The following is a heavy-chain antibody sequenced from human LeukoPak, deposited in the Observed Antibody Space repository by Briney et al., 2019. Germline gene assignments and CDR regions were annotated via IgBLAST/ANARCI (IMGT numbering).Heavy chain of an antibody. D-gene: IGHD2-15*01. Sequence: GGSLRLSCAASGFTFSSYSMNWVRQAPGKGLEWVSSISSSSSYIYYADSVKGRFTISRDNAKNSLYLQMNSLRAEDTAVYYCARDLCSGGSCYSRGYGYWGQGTLVTVSS. CDR1: GFTFSSYS. CDR2: ISSSSSYI. J-gene: IGHJ4*02. V-gene: IGHV3-21*01. CDR3: ARDLCSGGSCYSRGYGY.